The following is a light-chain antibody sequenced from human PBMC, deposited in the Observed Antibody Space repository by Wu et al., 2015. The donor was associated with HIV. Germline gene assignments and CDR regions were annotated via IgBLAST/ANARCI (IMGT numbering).Light chain of an antibody. V-gene: IGKV3-11*01. CDR2: TAS. CDR3: QQRRTWPLT. J-gene: IGKJ5*01. CDR1: QNVDNY. Sequence: DIVLTQSPVTLSLSPGERATLSCRASQNVDNYLAWYQQKPGQAPRLLVYTASNRAKGIPARFTGSGSGTDFTLTINSLEPEDFAVYYCQQRRTWPLTFGQGTRLEV.